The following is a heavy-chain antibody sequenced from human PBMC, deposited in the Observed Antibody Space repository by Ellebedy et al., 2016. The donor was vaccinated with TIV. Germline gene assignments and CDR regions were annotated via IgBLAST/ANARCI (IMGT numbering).Heavy chain of an antibody. CDR1: GFTFSSYA. J-gene: IGHJ4*02. V-gene: IGHV3-23*01. CDR2: ISGSGGNT. D-gene: IGHD2-8*01. Sequence: GESLKISCAASGFTFSSYAMSWVRQAPGKGLEWVSAISGSGGNTYYADSVKGRFTISRDNSKNTLYLQMKSLRAEDTAVYYCAKGRRMVYSTGGLDYWGQGTLVTVSS. CDR3: AKGRRMVYSTGGLDY.